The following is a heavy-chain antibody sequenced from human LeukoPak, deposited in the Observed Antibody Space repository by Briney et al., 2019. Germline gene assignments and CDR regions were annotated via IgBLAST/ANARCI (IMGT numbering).Heavy chain of an antibody. J-gene: IGHJ6*03. CDR1: GFTFSSYA. D-gene: IGHD4-17*01. CDR3: ARGNHDGEYVVSGYYFYMDV. V-gene: IGHV3-30-3*01. Sequence: PGGSLRLSCAASGFTFSSYAMHWVRQAPGKGLEWVAVISYDGSNKYYADSVKGRFTISRDNSKNTLYLQMNSLRAEDTAVYYCARGNHDGEYVVSGYYFYMDVWGKGTAVIVSS. CDR2: ISYDGSNK.